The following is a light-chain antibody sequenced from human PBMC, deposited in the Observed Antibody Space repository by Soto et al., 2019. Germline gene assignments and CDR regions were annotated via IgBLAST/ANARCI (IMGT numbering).Light chain of an antibody. V-gene: IGLV2-14*01. CDR1: SSDIGGYKY. J-gene: IGLJ2*01. Sequence: QSALTQPASVSGSPGQSITISCTGTSSDIGGYKYVSWYQHHPGKAPKLIIYEVTNRPSGVSNRFSGSKSGSTASLTISGLQAEDEADYYCSSYTSSSIVIFGGGTKLTVL. CDR3: SSYTSSSIVI. CDR2: EVT.